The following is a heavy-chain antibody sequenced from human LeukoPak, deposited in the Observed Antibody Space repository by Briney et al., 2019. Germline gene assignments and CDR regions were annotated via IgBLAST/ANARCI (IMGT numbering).Heavy chain of an antibody. J-gene: IGHJ5*02. Sequence: SETLSLTCSVSGGSMKNSFWSWIRQPPGKGLEWIGYVSDTGITNSNPSLKSRVTFSIDKSKDQFYLKLRSVTAADTALYFCARNRFQLSGAYWFDPWGRGTLVTVSS. CDR1: GGSMKNSF. D-gene: IGHD2/OR15-2a*01. CDR3: ARNRFQLSGAYWFDP. V-gene: IGHV4-59*01. CDR2: VSDTGIT.